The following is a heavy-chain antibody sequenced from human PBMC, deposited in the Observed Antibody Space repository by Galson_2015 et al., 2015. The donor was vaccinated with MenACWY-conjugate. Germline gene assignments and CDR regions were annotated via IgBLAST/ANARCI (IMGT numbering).Heavy chain of an antibody. Sequence: QSGAEVKKPGESLRISCKGSGYTFADYWIAWVRQMPGKGLEWMGIFYPGDSQTRYTPSFQGQVTISVDTSLKTAYLEWRSLKASDTAMYYCARPRQAGSYAFKPLDYWGPGTLVTVSS. D-gene: IGHD5-18*01. CDR3: ARPRQAGSYAFKPLDY. CDR1: GYTFADYW. J-gene: IGHJ4*02. CDR2: FYPGDSQT. V-gene: IGHV5-51*01.